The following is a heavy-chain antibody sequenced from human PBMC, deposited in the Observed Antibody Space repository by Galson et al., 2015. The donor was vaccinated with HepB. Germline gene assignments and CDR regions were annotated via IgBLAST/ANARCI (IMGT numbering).Heavy chain of an antibody. Sequence: SLRLSCAASGFIVSDFYMSWVRQSPGKGLEWVSLIYNDATISYADSVKGRFTISTDKSKNTLYLQMNSLRAEDTAIYYCARDQHYNYWGQGILVTVSSGSGYNTHYYYDYWGQGTLVTVSS. J-gene: IGHJ4*02. CDR3: ARDQHYNYWGQGILVTVSSGSGYNTHYYYDY. CDR2: IYNDATI. V-gene: IGHV3-53*01. D-gene: IGHD3-3*01. CDR1: GFIVSDFY.